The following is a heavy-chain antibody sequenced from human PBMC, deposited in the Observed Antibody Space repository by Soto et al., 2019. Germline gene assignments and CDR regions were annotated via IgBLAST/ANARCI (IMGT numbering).Heavy chain of an antibody. D-gene: IGHD3-3*02. CDR1: GFIFSHYA. CDR2: IGGEAVST. Sequence: EVQLLESGGGLVQRGGSLRLSCTASGFIFSHYAMNWVRQGPGKGLEWVSVIGGEAVSTQSDDSVKGRCTVSRDNSKNQMYLQLDRLRDDDTAIYYCAKDSIDHNRIYDPFDFWGQGTMVTVSS. J-gene: IGHJ3*01. V-gene: IGHV3-23*01. CDR3: AKDSIDHNRIYDPFDF.